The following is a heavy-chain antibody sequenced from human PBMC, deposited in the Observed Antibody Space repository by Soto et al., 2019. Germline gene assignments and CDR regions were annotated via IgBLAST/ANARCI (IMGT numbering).Heavy chain of an antibody. Sequence: PGGSLRLSCAASGFTFSSYSMNWVRQAPGKGLEWVSSISSSSSYIYYADSVKGRFTISRDNAKNSLYLQMNSLRAEDTAVYYCARDKGSVYGDYVVGYYYYGMDVWGQGTTVTVSS. V-gene: IGHV3-21*01. J-gene: IGHJ6*02. CDR3: ARDKGSVYGDYVVGYYYYGMDV. CDR2: ISSSSSYI. CDR1: GFTFSSYS. D-gene: IGHD4-17*01.